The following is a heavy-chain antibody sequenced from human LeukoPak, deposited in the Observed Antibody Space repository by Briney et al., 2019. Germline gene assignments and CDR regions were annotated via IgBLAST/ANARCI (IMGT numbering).Heavy chain of an antibody. V-gene: IGHV4-34*01. CDR2: INHSGST. CDR3: ARGRGMDV. CDR1: GGSFSGYY. Sequence: SETLSLTCAVYGGSFSGYYWSWIRQPPGKGLEWIGEINHSGSTNYNPSLKSRVTISVDTSKNQFSLKLSSVTAADTAVYYCARGRGMDVWGQGTTVTVSS. J-gene: IGHJ6*02.